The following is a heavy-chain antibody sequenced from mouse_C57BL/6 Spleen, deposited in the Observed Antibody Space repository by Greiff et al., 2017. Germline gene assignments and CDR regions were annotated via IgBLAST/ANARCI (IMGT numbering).Heavy chain of an antibody. D-gene: IGHD2-3*01. CDR3: ARPYDKGAMDY. J-gene: IGHJ4*01. CDR2: IDPGDGDT. Sequence: QVQLQQSGAELVKPGASVKLSCTASGFTFSSYWMNWVKQRPGQGLEWIGGIDPGDGDTNYNRKFKGKATLTADKSSSTAYMQLSSLTSEDSAVYFCARPYDKGAMDYWGQGTSVTVSS. V-gene: IGHV1-82*01. CDR1: GFTFSSYW.